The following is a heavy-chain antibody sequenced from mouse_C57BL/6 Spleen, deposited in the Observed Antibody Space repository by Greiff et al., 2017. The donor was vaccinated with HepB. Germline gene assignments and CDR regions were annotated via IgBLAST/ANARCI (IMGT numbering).Heavy chain of an antibody. J-gene: IGHJ1*03. V-gene: IGHV1-78*01. CDR3: ASEGTVVAYWYFDV. CDR1: GYTFTDHT. CDR2: IYPRDGST. D-gene: IGHD1-1*01. Sequence: VQVVESDAELVKPGASVKISCKVSGYTFTDHTIHWMKQRPEQGLEWIGYIYPRDGSTKYNEKFKGKATLTADKSSSTAYMQLNSLTSEDSAVYFCASEGTVVAYWYFDVWGTGTTVTVSS.